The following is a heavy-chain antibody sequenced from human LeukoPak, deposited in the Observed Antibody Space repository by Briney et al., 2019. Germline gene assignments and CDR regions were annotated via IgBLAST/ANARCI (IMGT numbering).Heavy chain of an antibody. V-gene: IGHV1-3*01. D-gene: IGHD1-26*01. CDR3: ARDLEGATSRVFSKPGFPTRMAPSFDY. CDR2: INAGNGNT. CDR1: GYTFTSYA. Sequence: ASVKVSCKASGYTFTSYAMHWVRQAPGQRLEWMGWINAGNGNTKYSQKFQGRVTITRDTSTSTVYMELSSLRSEDTAVYYCARDLEGATSRVFSKPGFPTRMAPSFDYWGQGTLVTVSS. J-gene: IGHJ4*02.